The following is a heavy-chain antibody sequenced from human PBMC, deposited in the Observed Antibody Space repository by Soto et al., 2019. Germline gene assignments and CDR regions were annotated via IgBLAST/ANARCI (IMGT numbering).Heavy chain of an antibody. CDR1: GFTFSSYG. CDR3: AKDTYYYDSSGYYTPAGYNWFDP. Sequence: GGSLRLSCAASGFTFSSYGMHWVRQAPGKGLEWVAVISYDGSNKYYADSVKGRFTISRDNSKNTLYLQMNSLRAEDTAVYYCAKDTYYYDSSGYYTPAGYNWFDPWGQGTLVTVSS. J-gene: IGHJ5*02. V-gene: IGHV3-30*18. CDR2: ISYDGSNK. D-gene: IGHD3-22*01.